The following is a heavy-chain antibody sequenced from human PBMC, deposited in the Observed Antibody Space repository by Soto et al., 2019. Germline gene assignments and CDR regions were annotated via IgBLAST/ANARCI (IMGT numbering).Heavy chain of an antibody. V-gene: IGHV1-24*01. CDR1: GYTLTELS. D-gene: IGHD5-18*01. CDR3: ATDCGSSYGKGFDV. Sequence: ASVKVSCKVSGYTLTELSMHWVRQAPGKGREGMGGFDPEDGETIYAQKFQGRVTMTEDTSTDTAYMELSSLRSEDTAGYYCATDCGSSYGKGFDVWGQGTQVTVSS. J-gene: IGHJ4*02. CDR2: FDPEDGET.